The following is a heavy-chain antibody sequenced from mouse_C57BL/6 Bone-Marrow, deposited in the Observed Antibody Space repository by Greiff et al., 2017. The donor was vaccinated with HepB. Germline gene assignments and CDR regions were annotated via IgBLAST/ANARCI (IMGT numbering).Heavy chain of an antibody. CDR2: ISSGGSYT. CDR1: GFTFSSYG. J-gene: IGHJ3*01. CDR3: ARHSGYRFAY. D-gene: IGHD2-2*01. V-gene: IGHV5-6*01. Sequence: EVQRVESGGDLVKPGGSLKLSCAASGFTFSSYGMSWVRQTPDKRLEWVATISSGGSYTYYPDSVKGRFTISRDNAKNTLYLQMSSLKSEDTAMYYCARHSGYRFAYWGQGTLVTVSA.